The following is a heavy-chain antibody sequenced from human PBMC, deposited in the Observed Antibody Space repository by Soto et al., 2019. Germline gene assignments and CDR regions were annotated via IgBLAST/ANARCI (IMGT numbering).Heavy chain of an antibody. CDR3: ARSSPRVVSPWDY. J-gene: IGHJ4*02. CDR2: IYYIGST. Sequence: SATLSITCIVSGGSIISYYWSWIRQPPGKGLEWIGHIYYIGSTNYNPSLKSRVTISVDTSKNHFSLKLGSVTAADTAVYYCARSSPRVVSPWDYWGQGTLVTVSS. CDR1: GGSIISYY. D-gene: IGHD3-3*01. V-gene: IGHV4-59*01.